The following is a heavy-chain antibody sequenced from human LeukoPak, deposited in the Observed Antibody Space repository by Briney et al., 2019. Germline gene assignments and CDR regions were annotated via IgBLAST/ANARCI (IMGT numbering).Heavy chain of an antibody. V-gene: IGHV3-7*03. CDR3: ARDPGDRAIDRWFDP. CDR1: GFTFNSYW. CDR2: IKQDGSEK. D-gene: IGHD5-18*01. Sequence: GGSLRLSCGASGFTFNSYWMSWVRQAPGKGLEWVANIKQDGSEKYYVDSVKGRFIISRDNAKNSLYLHMNDLRAEDTAVYYCARDPGDRAIDRWFDPWGQGTLVTVSS. J-gene: IGHJ5*02.